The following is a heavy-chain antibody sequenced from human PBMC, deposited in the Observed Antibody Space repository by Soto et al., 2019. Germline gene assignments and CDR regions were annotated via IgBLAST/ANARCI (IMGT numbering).Heavy chain of an antibody. CDR1: GFTFSDYW. CDR3: VRNFGSDGYNFDR. D-gene: IGHD2-21*01. CDR2: IKQDGTEK. V-gene: IGHV3-7*01. J-gene: IGHJ4*02. Sequence: GGSLRLSCAASGFTFSDYWMNWVRQSPGKGLEWVANIKQDGTEKLYVDSVKGRFTISRDNAKNSLYLQMNSLRAEDTAVYYCVRNFGSDGYNFDRRGQGTLVTVSS.